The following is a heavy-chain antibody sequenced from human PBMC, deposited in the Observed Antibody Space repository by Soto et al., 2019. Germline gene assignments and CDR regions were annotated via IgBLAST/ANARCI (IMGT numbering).Heavy chain of an antibody. D-gene: IGHD6-6*01. CDR1: GGTFSSYA. V-gene: IGHV1-69*13. J-gene: IGHJ6*02. Sequence: ASVKVSCKASGGTFSSYAISWVRQAPGQGLEWMGGIIPIFGTANYAQKFQGRVTITADESTSTAYMELSSLRSEDTAVYYCATRYSSSSGYYYYGMDVWGQGTTVTVSS. CDR2: IIPIFGTA. CDR3: ATRYSSSSGYYYYGMDV.